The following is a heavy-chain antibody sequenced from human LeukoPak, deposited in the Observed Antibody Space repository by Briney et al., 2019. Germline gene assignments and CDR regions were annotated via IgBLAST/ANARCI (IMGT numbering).Heavy chain of an antibody. J-gene: IGHJ5*02. CDR3: ARGDRWFDP. V-gene: IGHV3-11*05. D-gene: IGHD3-22*01. Sequence: GGSERLSCAASGFTFSDYYMSWIRQAPGKGLECVSYISDSTGYTNYADSVKGRFTISRDNARNSLYLQMNSLRAEDTAMYYCARGDRWFDPWGQGTLVTVSS. CDR1: GFTFSDYY. CDR2: ISDSTGYT.